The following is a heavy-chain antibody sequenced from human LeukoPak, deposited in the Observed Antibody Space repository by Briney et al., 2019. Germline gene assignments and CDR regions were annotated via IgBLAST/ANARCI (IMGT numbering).Heavy chain of an antibody. CDR1: GYTFTSYG. CDR3: ARSTIFGVVYDAFDI. V-gene: IGHV1-18*01. J-gene: IGHJ3*02. Sequence: GASVKVSCKASGYTFTSYGISWVRQAAGQGHEWMGWISAYNGNTNYAQKLQGRVTMTTDTSTSTAYMELRSLRSDDTAVYYCARSTIFGVVYDAFDIWGQGTMVTVSS. CDR2: ISAYNGNT. D-gene: IGHD3-3*01.